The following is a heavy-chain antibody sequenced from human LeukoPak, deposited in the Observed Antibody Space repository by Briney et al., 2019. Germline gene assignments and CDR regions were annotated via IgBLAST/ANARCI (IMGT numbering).Heavy chain of an antibody. Sequence: GGSLRLSCAASEFTFSSYAMNWVRQAPGKGLEWVSSISGRGGSTYYADTVKGRFTISRDNSKNTLYLQMNSLRAEDTAVYYCAKDRALGFAESDGMDVWGQGTTVTVSS. CDR3: AKDRALGFAESDGMDV. V-gene: IGHV3-23*01. D-gene: IGHD3-10*01. J-gene: IGHJ6*02. CDR1: EFTFSSYA. CDR2: ISGRGGST.